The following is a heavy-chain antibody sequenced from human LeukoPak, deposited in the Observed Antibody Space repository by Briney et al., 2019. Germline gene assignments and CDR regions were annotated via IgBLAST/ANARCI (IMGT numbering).Heavy chain of an antibody. CDR3: ARDQNGRFYYFDY. J-gene: IGHJ4*02. V-gene: IGHV3-33*01. Sequence: PGGSLRLSCAASGFPFTTSGTHWVRQAPGKGLEWVAFIWYDGSYKYYADSVKGQFSISRDNSKNTLSLQMDSLRAEDTAMYYCARDQNGRFYYFDYWGQGTLVTVSS. D-gene: IGHD1-26*01. CDR2: IWYDGSYK. CDR1: GFPFTTSG.